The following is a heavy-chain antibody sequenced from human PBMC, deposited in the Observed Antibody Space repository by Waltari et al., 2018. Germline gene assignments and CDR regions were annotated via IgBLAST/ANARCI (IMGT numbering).Heavy chain of an antibody. J-gene: IGHJ1*01. CDR1: GYSLSSYR. CDR2: IRTYNGET. V-gene: IGHV1-18*01. D-gene: IGHD2-8*01. Sequence: QVHLVLSGAEVMQAAASVQVPCKASGYSLSSYRLNWVRQVSGQGLEWMGWIRTYNGETNYAQKFQSRVTMTTDTSTSTAYMELRSLTSYDAAVDYCARDPGVLYFQHWGQGTLVTVSS. CDR3: ARDPGVLYFQH.